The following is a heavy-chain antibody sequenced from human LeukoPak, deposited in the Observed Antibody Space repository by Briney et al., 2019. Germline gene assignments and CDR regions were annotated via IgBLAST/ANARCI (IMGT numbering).Heavy chain of an antibody. Sequence: PGGSLRLSCAASGFTVSSNYMSWVRQAPGKGLEWVAVIYSGGSTYYADSVKGRFTISRDNSKNTLYLQMNSLRAEDTAVYYCAKARNYDFWSGYYTYYGMDVWGQGTTVTVSS. V-gene: IGHV3-66*01. CDR3: AKARNYDFWSGYYTYYGMDV. J-gene: IGHJ6*02. D-gene: IGHD3-3*01. CDR1: GFTVSSNY. CDR2: IYSGGST.